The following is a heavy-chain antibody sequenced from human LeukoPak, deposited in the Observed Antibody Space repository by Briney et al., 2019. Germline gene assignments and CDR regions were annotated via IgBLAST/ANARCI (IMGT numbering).Heavy chain of an antibody. V-gene: IGHV3-15*01. D-gene: IGHD2-2*01. CDR2: IKNKTNGGTT. J-gene: IGHJ4*02. CDR1: GFIFSSAW. CDR3: ARGLCTSTSCYQGPFDF. Sequence: PGGSLRLSCEASGFIFSSAWMTWVRQAPGKGLEWVGHIKNKTNGGTTDYAAPVKGRFSISRDDSKKTLCLQMNRLRTEDTAVYYCARGLCTSTSCYQGPFDFWGQGMLVTVSS.